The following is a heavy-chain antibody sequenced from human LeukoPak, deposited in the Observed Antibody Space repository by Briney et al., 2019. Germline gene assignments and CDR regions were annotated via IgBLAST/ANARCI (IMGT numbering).Heavy chain of an antibody. CDR3: ARRRIVATIDY. CDR2: FYYSGST. CDR1: GGSITSTSFY. V-gene: IGHV4-39*01. Sequence: SDTLSLTCTVTGGSITSTSFYWAWIRQPPGKGLEWIGSFYYSGSTFYNPSLKSRVAISADTPKNQFSLTLSSVTAADTAVYFCARRRIVATIDYWGQGTLVTVSS. D-gene: IGHD5-12*01. J-gene: IGHJ4*02.